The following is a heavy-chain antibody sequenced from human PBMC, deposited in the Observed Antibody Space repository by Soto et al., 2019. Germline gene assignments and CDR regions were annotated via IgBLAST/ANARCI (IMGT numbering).Heavy chain of an antibody. CDR3: STSVYCSTTRCYYYYGLDV. Sequence: QVQLVQSGAEVKKPGSSVKVSCKVSGGTFSSHSINWVRQAPGQGPEWMGGIIPIFGTENYAQKFQGRVTITADESTSTAYMELSSLTSEDTALYYCSTSVYCSTTRCYYYYGLDVCSQGTTVIVSS. J-gene: IGHJ6*02. CDR1: GGTFSSHS. CDR2: IIPIFGTE. D-gene: IGHD2-2*01. V-gene: IGHV1-69*01.